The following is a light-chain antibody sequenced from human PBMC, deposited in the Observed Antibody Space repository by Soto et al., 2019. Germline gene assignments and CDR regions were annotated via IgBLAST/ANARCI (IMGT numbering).Light chain of an antibody. Sequence: EIVMTQSPATLSVSPGERATLSCRASQSVSSNLAWYQQKPGQAPRLLIYGASPRATGIPARFSGSGSGTEFTLTISSPQSEDFAVYYCQQYNNWPPLTFGGGTKVEIK. CDR3: QQYNNWPPLT. V-gene: IGKV3-15*01. CDR2: GAS. CDR1: QSVSSN. J-gene: IGKJ4*01.